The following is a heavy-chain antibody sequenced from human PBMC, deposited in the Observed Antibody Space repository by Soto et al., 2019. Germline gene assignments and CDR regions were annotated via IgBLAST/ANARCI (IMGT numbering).Heavy chain of an antibody. Sequence: PSETLSLTCTVSGGSISSSSYYWGWIRQPPGKGLEWIGSIYYSGSTYYNPSLKSRVTISVDTSKNQFSLKLSSVTAADTAVYYCARHPPSPPYYDFWSGYPGPYYFDYWGQGTLVTVSS. J-gene: IGHJ4*02. CDR3: ARHPPSPPYYDFWSGYPGPYYFDY. CDR2: IYYSGST. D-gene: IGHD3-3*01. CDR1: GGSISSSSYY. V-gene: IGHV4-39*01.